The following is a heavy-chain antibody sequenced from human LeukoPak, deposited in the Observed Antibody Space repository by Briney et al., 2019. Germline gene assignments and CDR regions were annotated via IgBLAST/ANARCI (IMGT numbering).Heavy chain of an antibody. Sequence: PGESLKISCKGSGYSLTNYWIGWVRQVPGKGLEWMGLIYSGDSDTRYSPSFQGQVTFSADKSVSTAYLQWSSLKASDTAMYYCAREPSIAVPDSLGAFDIWGQGTMVTVSS. J-gene: IGHJ3*02. D-gene: IGHD6-19*01. V-gene: IGHV5-51*01. CDR2: IYSGDSDT. CDR1: GYSLTNYW. CDR3: AREPSIAVPDSLGAFDI.